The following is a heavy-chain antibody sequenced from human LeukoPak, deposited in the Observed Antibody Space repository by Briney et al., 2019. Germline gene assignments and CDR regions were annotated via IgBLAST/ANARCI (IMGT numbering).Heavy chain of an antibody. CDR2: IYHSGST. V-gene: IGHV4-4*02. CDR3: ARDAGHQLSRRNYYAMDV. D-gene: IGHD2-2*01. Sequence: SGTLSLTCAVSGGSISSSNWWSWVRQPPGKGLEWIGEIYHSGSTNYNPSPKSRVTISVDKSKNQFSLKVNSVTAADTAVYYCARDAGHQLSRRNYYAMDVWGQGTTVTVSS. J-gene: IGHJ6*02. CDR1: GGSISSSNW.